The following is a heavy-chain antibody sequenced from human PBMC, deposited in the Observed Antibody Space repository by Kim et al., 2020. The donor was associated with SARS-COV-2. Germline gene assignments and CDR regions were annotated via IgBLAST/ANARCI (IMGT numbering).Heavy chain of an antibody. D-gene: IGHD3-22*01. CDR3: AKVTSPITMIVVVIYEYDY. CDR2: ISGSGGST. CDR1: GFTFSSYA. J-gene: IGHJ4*02. V-gene: IGHV3-23*01. Sequence: GGSLRLSCAASGFTFSSYAMSWVRQAPGKGLEWVSAISGSGGSTYYADSVKGRFTISRDNSKNTLYLQMNSLRAEDTAVYYCAKVTSPITMIVVVIYEYDYWGQGTLVTVSS.